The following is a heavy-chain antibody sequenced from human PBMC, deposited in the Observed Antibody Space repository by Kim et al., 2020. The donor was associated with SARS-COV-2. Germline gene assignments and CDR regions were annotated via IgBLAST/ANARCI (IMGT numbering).Heavy chain of an antibody. D-gene: IGHD3-10*01. CDR1: GYTFTSYY. CDR3: AGDRVLWLGELWERFHPDYYYGMDV. Sequence: ASVKVSCKASGYTFTSYYMHWVRQAPGQGLEWMGIINPSVGSTSYAQKFQARVTMTRDTSTCTVYMELSSLRSEDTALYYCAGDRVLWLGELWERFHPDYYYGMDVWGQGTTVTVSS. J-gene: IGHJ6*02. CDR2: INPSVGST. V-gene: IGHV1-46*01.